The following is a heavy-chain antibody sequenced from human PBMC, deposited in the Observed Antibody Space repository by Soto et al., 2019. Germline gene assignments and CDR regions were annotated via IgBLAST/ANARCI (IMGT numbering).Heavy chain of an antibody. CDR2: IYHSGST. D-gene: IGHD3-22*01. V-gene: IGHV4-4*02. Sequence: QVQLQESGPGLVKPSGTLSLTCAVSGGSISSSNWWSWVRQPPGKGLEWIGEIYHSGSTNYNPSLKSRVTISVEKSKNQFSLKLSSVTAADTAVYYCARDTYYYDSSGYYYFDYWGQGTLVTVSS. J-gene: IGHJ4*02. CDR1: GGSISSSNW. CDR3: ARDTYYYDSSGYYYFDY.